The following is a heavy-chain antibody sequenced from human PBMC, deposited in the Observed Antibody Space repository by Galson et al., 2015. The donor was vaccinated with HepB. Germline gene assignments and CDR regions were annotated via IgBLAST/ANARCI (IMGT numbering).Heavy chain of an antibody. CDR3: ASTKWGGWYDY. CDR1: GFTFSSYS. Sequence: SLRLSCAASGFTFSSYSMNWVRQAPGKGLEWVSYISSSSSTIYYADSVKGRFTISRDNAKNSLYLQMNSLRAEDTAVYYCASTKWGGWYDYWGQGTLVTVSS. V-gene: IGHV3-48*04. D-gene: IGHD6-19*01. CDR2: ISSSSSTI. J-gene: IGHJ4*02.